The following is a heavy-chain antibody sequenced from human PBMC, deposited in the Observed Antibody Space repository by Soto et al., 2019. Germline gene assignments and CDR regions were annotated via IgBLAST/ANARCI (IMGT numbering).Heavy chain of an antibody. V-gene: IGHV1-69*02. CDR1: GGTFSSYT. D-gene: IGHD2-21*02. Sequence: QVQLVQSGAEVKKPGSSVKVSCKASGGTFSSYTISWVRQAPGQGLEWMGRIIPILGIANYAQKFQGRVTITAEKSTSTDYMELSSLRSEDTAVHYCARGAPVVTPFDYWGQGTLVTVSS. J-gene: IGHJ4*02. CDR3: ARGAPVVTPFDY. CDR2: IIPILGIA.